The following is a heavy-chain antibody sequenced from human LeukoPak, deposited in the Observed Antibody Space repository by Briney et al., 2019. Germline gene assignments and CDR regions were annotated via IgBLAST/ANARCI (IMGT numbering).Heavy chain of an antibody. CDR1: GFTFSNYG. V-gene: IGHV3-48*01. CDR2: ISSRGSSI. J-gene: IGHJ4*02. CDR3: ARVQQPGYYFDY. Sequence: GGSLRLSCAASGFTFSNYGMSWVRQAPGKGLEWVSYISSRGSSIYYADSLKGRFTIPRDNAWNSLYLQMSSLRAEDTAVYYCARVQQPGYYFDYWGQGTLVPVSS. D-gene: IGHD6-13*01.